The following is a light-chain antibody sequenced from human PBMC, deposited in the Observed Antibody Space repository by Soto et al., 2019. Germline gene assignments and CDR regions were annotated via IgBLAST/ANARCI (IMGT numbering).Light chain of an antibody. J-gene: IGKJ1*01. V-gene: IGKV1-5*01. Sequence: DIQMTPSPSTLSASVVDRVTITCRASQSISSWLAWYQQKLGKAPKLLIYDVSSLESGVPSRFSGSGSGTEFTLTISSLRPDDFATYYCQQSYSTPPTFGQGTKWIS. CDR2: DVS. CDR1: QSISSW. CDR3: QQSYSTPPT.